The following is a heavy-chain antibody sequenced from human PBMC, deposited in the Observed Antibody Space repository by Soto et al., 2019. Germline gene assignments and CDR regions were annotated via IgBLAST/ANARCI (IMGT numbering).Heavy chain of an antibody. Sequence: GGSLRLSCAASGFTFSSYGMHWVRQAPGKGLEWVAVISYDGSNKYYADPVKGRFTISRDNSKNTLYLQMNSLRAEDTAVYYCAKDVGGVYGDYPNWFDPWGQGTLVTVSS. CDR2: ISYDGSNK. CDR3: AKDVGGVYGDYPNWFDP. D-gene: IGHD4-17*01. CDR1: GFTFSSYG. V-gene: IGHV3-30*18. J-gene: IGHJ5*02.